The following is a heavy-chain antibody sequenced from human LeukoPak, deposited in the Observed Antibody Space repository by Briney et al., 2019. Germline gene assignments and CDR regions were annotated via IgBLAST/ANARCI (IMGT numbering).Heavy chain of an antibody. V-gene: IGHV1-2*02. J-gene: IGHJ3*02. CDR2: INPNSGGT. CDR3: ARVYAAGTWDAFDI. CDR1: GYTFTGYY. Sequence: GASVKVSCKASGYTFTGYYMHWVRQAPGQGLEWMGWINPNSGGTNYAQKFQGRVTMTRDTSISTAYMELSRLRSDDTAVYYCARVYAAGTWDAFDIWGQGTMVTVSS. D-gene: IGHD6-13*01.